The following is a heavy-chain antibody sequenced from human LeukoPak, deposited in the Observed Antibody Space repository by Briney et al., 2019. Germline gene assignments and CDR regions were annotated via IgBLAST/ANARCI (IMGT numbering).Heavy chain of an antibody. Sequence: GGSLRLSCAASGFTFTDYWMSWVRQAPGRGLEWVANIEQDGSEKYYVDSVKGRFTISRDNAKNSLFLQMNSLRAEDTAVYYCARDRSLTDPWGQGTLVIVSS. CDR2: IEQDGSEK. CDR3: ARDRSLTDP. V-gene: IGHV3-7*01. J-gene: IGHJ5*02. CDR1: GFTFTDYW.